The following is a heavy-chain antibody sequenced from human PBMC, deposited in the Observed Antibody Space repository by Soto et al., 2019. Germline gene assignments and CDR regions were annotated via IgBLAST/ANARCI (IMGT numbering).Heavy chain of an antibody. J-gene: IGHJ4*02. Sequence: EVHLVESGGGAVRPGGSLRLSCAASGFIFDDYAMSWVRQAPGKGLEWVSSILWNGDRITYADSVKGRFTISRDNAKSSLYLQMNSLRGEDTAFYYCAREDDYVNVNYWGQGTLVTVSS. CDR3: AREDDYVNVNY. CDR2: ILWNGDRI. D-gene: IGHD3-16*01. CDR1: GFIFDDYA. V-gene: IGHV3-20*04.